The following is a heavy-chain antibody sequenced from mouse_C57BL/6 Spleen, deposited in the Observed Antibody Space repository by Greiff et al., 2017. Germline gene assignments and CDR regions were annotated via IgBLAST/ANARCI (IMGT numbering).Heavy chain of an antibody. CDR2: IRSKSNNYAT. D-gene: IGHD2-4*01. CDR1: GFSFNTYA. CDR3: VRDYDAWFAY. J-gene: IGHJ3*01. V-gene: IGHV10-1*01. Sequence: EVQLVESGGGLVQPKGSLKLSCAASGFSFNTYAMNWVRQAPGKGLEWVARIRSKSNNYATYYADSVKDRFTISRDDSESMLYLQMNNLKTEDTAMYYCVRDYDAWFAYWGQGTLVTVSA.